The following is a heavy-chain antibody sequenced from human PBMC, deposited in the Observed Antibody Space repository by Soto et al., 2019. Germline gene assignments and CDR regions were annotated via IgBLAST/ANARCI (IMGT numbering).Heavy chain of an antibody. CDR3: ARDQYSRSPDYYDYGMDV. V-gene: IGHV1-46*01. J-gene: IGHJ6*01. D-gene: IGHD6-6*01. CDR1: GYTFTSYY. CDR2: INPSGGST. Sequence: ASVKVSCKASGYTFTSYYMHWVRQAPGQGLEWMGIINPSGGSTSYAQKFQGRVTMTRDTSTSTVYMELSSLRSEDTAVYYCARDQYSRSPDYYDYGMDVWGQGTTVTVSS.